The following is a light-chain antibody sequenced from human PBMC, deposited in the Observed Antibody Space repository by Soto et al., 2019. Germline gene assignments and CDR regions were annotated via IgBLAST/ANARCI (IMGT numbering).Light chain of an antibody. CDR2: DAS. J-gene: IGKJ2*03. V-gene: IGKV3-20*01. Sequence: EIVLTQSPGTLSLSPGERATLSCGASQSVYNNFLAWYQQKPGQAPRLLIYDASTRATGIPDRFSGRGSGTDFTLTISRLEPEDFAMYYCQHYGDSPLYSFGQGTKLEMK. CDR3: QHYGDSPLYS. CDR1: QSVYNNF.